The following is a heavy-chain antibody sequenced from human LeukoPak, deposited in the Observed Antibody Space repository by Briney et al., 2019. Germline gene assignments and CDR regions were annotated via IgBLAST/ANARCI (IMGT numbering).Heavy chain of an antibody. D-gene: IGHD6-19*01. CDR1: GFTLSSYS. V-gene: IGHV3-21*01. CDR2: ISSSSSYI. J-gene: IGHJ6*03. CDR3: ARDLMSSGWYSRLYYYYYMDV. Sequence: GGSLRLSCAASGFTLSSYSMNWVRQAPGKGLEWVSSISSSSSYIYYAGSVKGRFTISRDNAENSLYLQMNSLRAEDTAVYYCARDLMSSGWYSRLYYYYYMDVWGKGTTVTVSS.